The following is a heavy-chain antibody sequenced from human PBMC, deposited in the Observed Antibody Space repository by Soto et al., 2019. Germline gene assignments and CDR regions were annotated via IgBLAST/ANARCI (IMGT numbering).Heavy chain of an antibody. V-gene: IGHV5-51*01. J-gene: IGHJ4*02. Sequence: GRSLTLACKCSRYSFTNYCIGWVRQMHGKGLESRGIINRADSETRDSPSFQGQVTVSVDKSISTAYVQRGSLKASDTAMYYCVRQDSTGYDPHRGQGTPVTVPS. CDR1: RYSFTNYC. CDR3: VRQDSTGYDPH. CDR2: INRADSET. D-gene: IGHD3-22*01.